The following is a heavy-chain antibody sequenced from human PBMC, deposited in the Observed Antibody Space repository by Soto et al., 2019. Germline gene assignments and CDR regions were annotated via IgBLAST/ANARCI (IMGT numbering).Heavy chain of an antibody. CDR1: RGSISCYY. CDR3: VRGGYGTGSGCSGAFYYFLSGQAV. V-gene: IGHV4-59*01. CDR2: MYYSWGT. Sequence: PSETLSLTCTVSRGSISCYYWSWIRQPPGKGLERIGYMYYSWGTYYNPSLNSRVSISVDTSKNQFSLRLTSVTAADTAVYYCVRGGYGTGSGCSGAFYYFLSGQAVWGQGTQVTVSS. D-gene: IGHD2-8*02. J-gene: IGHJ4*03.